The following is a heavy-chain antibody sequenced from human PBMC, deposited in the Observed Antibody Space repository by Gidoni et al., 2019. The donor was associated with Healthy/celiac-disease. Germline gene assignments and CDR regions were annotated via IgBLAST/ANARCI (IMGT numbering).Heavy chain of an antibody. CDR1: GFTFRSYS. Sequence: EVQLVESGGGLVKPGGSLRLSCAASGFTFRSYSRNWVRQAPGKGLEWVSSISSSSSYIYYADSVKGRFTISRDNAKNSLYLQMNSLRAEDTAVYYCARVSRTSRYSGYEASFDYRGQGTLVTVSS. J-gene: IGHJ4*02. CDR3: ARVSRTSRYSGYEASFDY. D-gene: IGHD5-12*01. CDR2: ISSSSSYI. V-gene: IGHV3-21*01.